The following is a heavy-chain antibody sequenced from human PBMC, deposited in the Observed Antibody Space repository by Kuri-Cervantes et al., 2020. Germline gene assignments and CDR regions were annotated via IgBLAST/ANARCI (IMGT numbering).Heavy chain of an antibody. CDR3: ASGYYDILTGYSDY. CDR2: IYYSGST. Sequence: SQTLSLTCAVSGYSISNGYYWSWIRQPPGKGLEWIGYIYYSGSTNYNPSLKSRVTISVDTSKNQFSLKLSPVTAADTAVYYCASGYYDILTGYSDYWGQGTLVTVSS. J-gene: IGHJ4*02. CDR1: GYSISNGYY. V-gene: IGHV4-59*12. D-gene: IGHD3-9*01.